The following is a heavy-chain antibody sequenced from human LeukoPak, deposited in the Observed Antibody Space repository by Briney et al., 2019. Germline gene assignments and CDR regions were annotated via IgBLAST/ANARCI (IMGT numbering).Heavy chain of an antibody. J-gene: IGHJ2*01. Sequence: ASVTVSCKVSGYTLTELSMHWVRQAPGKGLEWMGGFDPEDGETIYAQKFQGRVTMTEDTSTDTAYMELSSLRSEDTAVYYCATVHLEYSSGWWYFERWGRGTLVTVSS. CDR2: FDPEDGET. CDR1: GYTLTELS. D-gene: IGHD6-19*01. V-gene: IGHV1-24*01. CDR3: ATVHLEYSSGWWYFER.